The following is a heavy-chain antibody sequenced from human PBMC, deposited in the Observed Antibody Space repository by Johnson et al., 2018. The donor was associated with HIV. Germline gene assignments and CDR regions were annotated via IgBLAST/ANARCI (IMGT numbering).Heavy chain of an antibody. CDR3: ATIAAHGAAFDI. D-gene: IGHD6-25*01. CDR2: ISYHGTLK. CDR1: DFTFSNYA. V-gene: IGHV3-30*01. Sequence: QEKLVESGGGVVQPGKSLRISCAVSDFTFSNYAMHWVRLAPGKGLKWVASISYHGTLKYYADSVRGRFTISRDNSKNTLYLQMNSLRPEDTAAYYCATIAAHGAAFDIWGQGTVVTVSA. J-gene: IGHJ3*02.